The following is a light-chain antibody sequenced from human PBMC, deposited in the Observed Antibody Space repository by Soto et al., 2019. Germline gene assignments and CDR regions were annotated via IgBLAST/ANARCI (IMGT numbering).Light chain of an antibody. J-gene: IGKJ5*01. V-gene: IGKV3-15*01. CDR2: DVS. CDR1: QSARSS. CDR3: QQYNNWPPT. Sequence: EVVMTQSPATLSVSPGARATLSCRASQSARSSLGWYQQKPGQPPSLLIYDVSLRAPGIPARFNASVSGTEGTITLSSLQSEDGEVYDGQQYNNWPPTFGQGTRLEI.